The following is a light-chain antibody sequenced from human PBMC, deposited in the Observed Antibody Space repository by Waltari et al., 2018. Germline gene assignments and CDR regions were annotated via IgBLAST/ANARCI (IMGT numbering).Light chain of an antibody. Sequence: DIQLTQSPSSASASIGDSVTITCRASHTINTWLVWYQQKPGKGPNLLTFCASSVQTGVPSRFSGSGSGTFFTLTISGLQPEDSATYFCQQGSSVPPTFGQGTIVEVK. V-gene: IGKV1-12*01. CDR1: HTINTW. CDR2: CAS. CDR3: QQGSSVPPT. J-gene: IGKJ1*01.